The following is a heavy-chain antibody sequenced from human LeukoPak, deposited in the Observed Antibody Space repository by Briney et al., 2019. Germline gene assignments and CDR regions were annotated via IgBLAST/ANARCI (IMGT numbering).Heavy chain of an antibody. CDR1: GGSISSGGYY. Sequence: PSQTLSLTCTVSGGSISSGGYYWSWIRQPPGKGLEWIGYIYHSGSTYYNPPLKSRVTISVDRSKNQFSLKLSSVTTADTAVYYCARDRASTYYYDSTAAFDIWGQGTMVTVSS. V-gene: IGHV4-30-2*01. D-gene: IGHD3-22*01. CDR3: ARDRASTYYYDSTAAFDI. J-gene: IGHJ3*02. CDR2: IYHSGST.